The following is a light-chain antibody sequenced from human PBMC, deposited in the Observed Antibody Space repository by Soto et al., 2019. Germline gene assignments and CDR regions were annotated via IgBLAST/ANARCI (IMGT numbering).Light chain of an antibody. CDR1: QTISTY. CDR3: QQSHCIPYT. Sequence: DIQMTQSPSSLSASVGDRVTITCRASQTISTYLNWYQQKPGKAPKLLIYAAFTLQSGVPSRFSGSGSGTYFTLTINSLQPEDFATYCCQQSHCIPYTFGQGTKLEIK. V-gene: IGKV1-39*01. CDR2: AAF. J-gene: IGKJ2*01.